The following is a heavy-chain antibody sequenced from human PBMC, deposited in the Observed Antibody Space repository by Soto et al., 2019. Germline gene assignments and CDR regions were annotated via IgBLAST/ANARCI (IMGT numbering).Heavy chain of an antibody. D-gene: IGHD6-13*01. CDR1: GFTFSSYG. CDR2: ISYDGSDK. V-gene: IGHV3-30*03. CDR3: GAGQDFSDY. Sequence: QVQLVESGGGVVQPGRSLRLSCAASGFTFSSYGMHWVRQAPGKGLERVALISYDGSDKYYADSVKGRFTISRDNSKNTLYLQMNSLRVEDTAVYYCGAGQDFSDYWGQGTLVTVSS. J-gene: IGHJ4*02.